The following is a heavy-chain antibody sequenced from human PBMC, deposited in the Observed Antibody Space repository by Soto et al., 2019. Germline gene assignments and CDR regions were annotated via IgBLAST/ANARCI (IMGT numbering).Heavy chain of an antibody. D-gene: IGHD3-22*01. CDR3: ARVAKEYYYDSSGYIPDY. CDR2: IYYSGST. V-gene: IGHV4-31*03. CDR1: GGSINSGGYY. J-gene: IGHJ4*02. Sequence: TLSLTCTVSGGSINSGGYYWSWIRQHPGKGLEWIGYIYYSGSTYYNPSLKSRVTISVDPSKNQFSLKLSSVTAADTAVYYCARVAKEYYYDSSGYIPDYWSQGTLVTVSS.